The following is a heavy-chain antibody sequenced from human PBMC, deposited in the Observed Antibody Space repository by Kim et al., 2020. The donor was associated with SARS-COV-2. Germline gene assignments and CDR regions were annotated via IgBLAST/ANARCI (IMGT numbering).Heavy chain of an antibody. CDR2: ITATGGIT. CDR1: GFTFSTYA. V-gene: IGHV3-23*01. Sequence: GGSLRLSCAASGFTFSTYAMSWVRQAPGKGLGWVSGITATGGITDYTDSVKGRFTISRDNTKNIVYLQMNSLRADDTAVYYCAKALLGATVGGFDCWGQGTLVTVSS. CDR3: AKALLGATVGGFDC. J-gene: IGHJ4*02. D-gene: IGHD1-26*01.